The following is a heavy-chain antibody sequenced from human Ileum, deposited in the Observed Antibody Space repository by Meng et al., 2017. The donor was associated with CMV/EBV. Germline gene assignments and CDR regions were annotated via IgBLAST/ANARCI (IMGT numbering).Heavy chain of an antibody. CDR2: ITGGGNTI. CDR3: ARLDLAAFDS. Sequence: GGSLRLSCVASGFTFSSSEMNWVRQAPGKGLEWVAYITGGGNTIYYADSVKGRFTISRDNAKSSLYLQMNSLRAEDAAVYYCARLDLAAFDSWGQGALVTVSS. D-gene: IGHD6-19*01. CDR1: GFTFSSSE. J-gene: IGHJ4*02. V-gene: IGHV3-48*03.